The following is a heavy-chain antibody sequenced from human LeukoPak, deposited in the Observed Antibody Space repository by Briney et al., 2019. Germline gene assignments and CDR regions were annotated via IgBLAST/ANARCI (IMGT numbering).Heavy chain of an antibody. CDR2: IYYSGST. D-gene: IGHD6-19*01. CDR3: ARGDSSGWIDY. Sequence: PSETLSLICTVSGGSISSSSYFWAWIRQPPGKGLEWIGSIYYSGSTYYNPSLKSRVTISVDTSKNQFSLKLSSVTAADTAVYYCARGDSSGWIDYWGQGTLVTVSS. J-gene: IGHJ4*02. V-gene: IGHV4-39*07. CDR1: GGSISSSSYF.